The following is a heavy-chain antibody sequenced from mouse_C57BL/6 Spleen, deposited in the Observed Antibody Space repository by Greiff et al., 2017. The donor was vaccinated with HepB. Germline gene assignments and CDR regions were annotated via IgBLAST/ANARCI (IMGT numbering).Heavy chain of an antibody. J-gene: IGHJ2*01. Sequence: EVKLMESEGGLVQPGSSMKLSCTASGFTFSDYYMAWVRQVPEKGLEWVANINYDGSSTYYLDSLKSRFIISRDNAKNILYLQMSSLKSEDTATYYCAIYGSSLDYWGQGTTLTVSS. D-gene: IGHD1-1*01. CDR3: AIYGSSLDY. V-gene: IGHV5-16*01. CDR2: INYDGSST. CDR1: GFTFSDYY.